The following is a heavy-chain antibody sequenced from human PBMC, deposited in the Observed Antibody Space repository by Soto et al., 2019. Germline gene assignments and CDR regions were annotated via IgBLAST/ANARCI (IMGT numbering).Heavy chain of an antibody. D-gene: IGHD1-7*01. CDR1: GYTFTSYG. CDR2: INPSGGST. J-gene: IGHJ3*01. V-gene: IGHV1-46*01. CDR3: ARELHWNYAFDV. Sequence: ASVKVSCKASGYTFTSYGISWVRQAPGQGLEWMGIINPSGGSTSYAQKFQGRVNMTRDTSTSTVYMELSSLRSEDTALYYCARELHWNYAFDVWGQGTMVTVSS.